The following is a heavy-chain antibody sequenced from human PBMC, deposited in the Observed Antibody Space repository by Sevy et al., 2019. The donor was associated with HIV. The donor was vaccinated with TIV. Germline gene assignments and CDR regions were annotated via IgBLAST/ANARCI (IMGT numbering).Heavy chain of an antibody. CDR2: IYYNGHI. CDR3: AGENAWGRGYS. CDR1: GCSITSLY. V-gene: IGHV4-59*11. J-gene: IGHJ4*02. Sequence: SGTLSLTCTVSGCSITSLYWNWIRQPPGKGLEWVANIYYNGHINYNPSLKSRVTLSLDTSKNQFSLMLRFGTAADTAMYYCAGENAWGRGYSWGQGTLVTVSS. D-gene: IGHD1-26*01.